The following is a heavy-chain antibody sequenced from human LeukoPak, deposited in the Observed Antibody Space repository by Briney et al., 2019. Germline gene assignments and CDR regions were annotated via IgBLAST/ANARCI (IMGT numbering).Heavy chain of an antibody. D-gene: IGHD2/OR15-2a*01. CDR3: ARMKVIKGASLDY. CDR2: ISFDETKK. CDR1: GFSFSKYA. Sequence: GGPLRLSCAASGFSFSKYAMHWVRQAPGKGLEWVAVISFDETKKYYADSVKGRFTISRDNSNNTLFLQMNSLKTEDTAVYFCARMKVIKGASLDYWGQGSLVTASS. V-gene: IGHV3-30-3*01. J-gene: IGHJ4*02.